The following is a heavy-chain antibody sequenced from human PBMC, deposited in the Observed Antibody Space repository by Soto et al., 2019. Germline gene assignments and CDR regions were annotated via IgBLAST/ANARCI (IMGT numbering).Heavy chain of an antibody. Sequence: PWGSLRLSCAASGFTFSDYYMSWIRQAPGKGLEWVSYISSSSRYTNYADSVKGRFTISRDNAKNSLYLQMNSLRAEDTAVYYCARESVPITMIGVNWFDPWGQGTLVTVSS. CDR2: ISSSSRYT. V-gene: IGHV3-11*06. D-gene: IGHD3-22*01. CDR1: GFTFSDYY. J-gene: IGHJ5*02. CDR3: ARESVPITMIGVNWFDP.